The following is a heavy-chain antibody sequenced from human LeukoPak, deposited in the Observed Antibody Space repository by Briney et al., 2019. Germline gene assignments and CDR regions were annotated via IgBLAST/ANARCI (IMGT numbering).Heavy chain of an antibody. J-gene: IGHJ5*02. D-gene: IGHD3-9*01. CDR2: INPNSGGT. V-gene: IGHV1-2*02. CDR3: ARGGYDILTGYYIQGNWFDP. CDR1: GYTLTELS. Sequence: GASVKVSCKVSGYTLTELSMHWVRQAPGKGLEWMGWINPNSGGTNYAQKFQGRVTMTRDTSISTAYMELSRLRSDDTAVYYCARGGYDILTGYYIQGNWFDPWGQGTLVTVSS.